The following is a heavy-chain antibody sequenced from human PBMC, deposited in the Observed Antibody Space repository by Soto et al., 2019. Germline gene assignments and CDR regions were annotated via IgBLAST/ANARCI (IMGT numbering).Heavy chain of an antibody. D-gene: IGHD3-10*01. Sequence: ASVKVSCKASGFTFTSSAMQWVRQARGQRLEWIGWIVVGSGNTNYAQKFQERVTITRDMSTSTAYMELSSLRSEDTAVYYCAAVSYGSAMLRLPSIWGQGTLVPGSS. CDR1: GFTFTSSA. J-gene: IGHJ3*02. CDR2: IVVGSGNT. CDR3: AAVSYGSAMLRLPSI. V-gene: IGHV1-58*02.